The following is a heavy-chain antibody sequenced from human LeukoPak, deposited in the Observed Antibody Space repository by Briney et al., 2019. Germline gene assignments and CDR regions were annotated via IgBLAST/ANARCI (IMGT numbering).Heavy chain of an antibody. J-gene: IGHJ4*02. V-gene: IGHV1-18*01. Sequence: ASVKVSCKTSGYTFTSYGISWVRQAPGQGLEWMGWISAYNGNTNYAQKFQGRVTMTRDTSISTAYMELSRLRSDDTAVYYCARDLGQVVGATFTFDYWGQGTLVTVSS. CDR2: ISAYNGNT. CDR1: GYTFTSYG. CDR3: ARDLGQVVGATFTFDY. D-gene: IGHD1-26*01.